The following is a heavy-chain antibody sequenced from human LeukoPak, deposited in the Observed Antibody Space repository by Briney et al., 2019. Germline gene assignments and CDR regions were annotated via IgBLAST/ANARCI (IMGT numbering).Heavy chain of an antibody. J-gene: IGHJ4*02. CDR2: INPNSGGT. D-gene: IGHD3-16*02. CDR1: GYTFTGYY. V-gene: IGHV1-2*02. CDR3: AKAAGVKTFGEIIVSTHRPNIDY. Sequence: ASVKVSCKASGYTFTGYYMHWVRQAPGQGLEWMGWINPNSGGTNYAQKFQGRVTMTRDTSISTAYMELSRLRSDNTAVYYCAKAAGVKTFGEIIVSTHRPNIDYWGQGTLVTVSS.